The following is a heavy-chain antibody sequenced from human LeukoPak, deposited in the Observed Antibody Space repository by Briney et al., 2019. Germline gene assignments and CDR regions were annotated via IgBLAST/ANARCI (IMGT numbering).Heavy chain of an antibody. V-gene: IGHV3-23*01. Sequence: GGSLRLSCAASGFTFDDYAMSWVPQAPGKGLEWVSGISGSSSHTADADSVRGRFIISRDNTRNTLYLHMNSLRAEDTALDYCAKESDYSNAAPEWGFDSWGQGTLVTVSS. CDR1: GFTFDDYA. CDR3: AKESDYSNAAPEWGFDS. D-gene: IGHD3-3*01. J-gene: IGHJ4*02. CDR2: ISGSSSHT.